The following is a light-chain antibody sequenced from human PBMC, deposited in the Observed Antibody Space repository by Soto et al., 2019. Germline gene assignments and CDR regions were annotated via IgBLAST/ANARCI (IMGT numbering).Light chain of an antibody. J-gene: IGKJ5*01. CDR1: QSVGSD. CDR2: DAS. V-gene: IGKV3-15*01. CDR3: QQYGSSPSIT. Sequence: EIVMTQSPATLSVSPGERATLSCRASQSVGSDLAWYQQKPGQAPRLLIYDASTRATGIPDRFSGGGSGTEFTLTISSLQSEDFAVYYCQQYGSSPSITFGQGTRLEI.